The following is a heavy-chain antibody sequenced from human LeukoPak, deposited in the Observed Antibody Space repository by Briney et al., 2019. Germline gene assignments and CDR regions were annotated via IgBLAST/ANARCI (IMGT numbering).Heavy chain of an antibody. Sequence: GGSLRLSCAASGFTFSRYSMNWVRQAPGKGLEWVSVISGDSGTAVYRDSVEGRFTISRDNSKNTLFLHMNSLRAEDTAVYYCAKKAQVTAGAAYIDYWGQGTLVTVSS. CDR2: ISGDSGTA. CDR3: AKKAQVTAGAAYIDY. V-gene: IGHV3-23*01. J-gene: IGHJ4*02. CDR1: GFTFSRYS. D-gene: IGHD2-21*02.